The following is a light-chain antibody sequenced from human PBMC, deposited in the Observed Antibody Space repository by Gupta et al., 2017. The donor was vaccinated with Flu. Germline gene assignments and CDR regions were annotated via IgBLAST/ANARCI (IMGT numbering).Light chain of an antibody. J-gene: IGKJ2*01. Sequence: DIQMTQSPSSLSASVGDRVTITCRTSQNIVSHQLNWYQKKPGKAPKVLIYGTFSLLSGVPSRFSGSGSGTEFTLTISSLQAEDFATYYCQQSVSTPYTFGQGTNLQIK. CDR1: QNIVSH. CDR3: QQSVSTPYT. V-gene: IGKV1-39*01. CDR2: GTF.